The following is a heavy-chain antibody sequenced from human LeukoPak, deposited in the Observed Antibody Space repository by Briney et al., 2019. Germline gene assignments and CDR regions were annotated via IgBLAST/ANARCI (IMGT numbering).Heavy chain of an antibody. Sequence: GGSLRLSCAASGFTFDDYAMHWVRQAPGKGLEWVSGISWNSGSIGYADSVKGRFTISRDNAKNSLYLQMNSLRAEDTALYYCAKDINYYGSGSYGFDPWDQGTLVTVSS. J-gene: IGHJ5*02. D-gene: IGHD3-10*01. V-gene: IGHV3-9*01. CDR3: AKDINYYGSGSYGFDP. CDR1: GFTFDDYA. CDR2: ISWNSGSI.